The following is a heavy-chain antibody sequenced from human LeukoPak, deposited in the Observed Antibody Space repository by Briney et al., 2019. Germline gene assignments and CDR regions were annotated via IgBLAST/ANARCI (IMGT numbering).Heavy chain of an antibody. CDR3: AKVLRGLAYYGDYRD. V-gene: IGHV3-23*01. Sequence: GGSLRLSRAASGFTFSNYAMSWIRQAPGKGLEWVSSISGSGGSIYYADSVKGRFTISRANSKNTLYMQMNSLRAEDTAVYYCAKVLRGLAYYGDYRDWGQGTLVTVSS. D-gene: IGHD4-17*01. CDR2: ISGSGGSI. J-gene: IGHJ4*02. CDR1: GFTFSNYA.